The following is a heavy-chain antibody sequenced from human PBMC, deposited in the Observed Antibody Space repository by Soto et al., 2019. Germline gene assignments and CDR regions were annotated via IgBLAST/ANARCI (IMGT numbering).Heavy chain of an antibody. CDR1: GFILSNYN. Sequence: ALRLSCAASGFILSNYNMNWVRQAPGKGLEWVSYISSSGSTIYYADSVKGRFTTSRDKAKNSLYLQMSSLRDEDTAVYYCARGVVSFYGMDVWGQGTTVTVSS. CDR2: ISSSGSTI. CDR3: ARGVVSFYGMDV. J-gene: IGHJ6*02. D-gene: IGHD2-21*01. V-gene: IGHV3-48*02.